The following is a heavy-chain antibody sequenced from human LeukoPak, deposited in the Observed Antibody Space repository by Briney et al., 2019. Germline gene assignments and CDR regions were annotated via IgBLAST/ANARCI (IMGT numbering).Heavy chain of an antibody. CDR2: ISSSDSTI. Sequence: AGGSLRLSCAASGFTFSSYEMHWVRQAPGKGLEWVPYISSSDSTIYYADSVKGRFTISRDNAKNSLYLQMNSLRAEDTAVYYCARDYGGSSPFDYWGQGTLVTVSS. J-gene: IGHJ4*02. D-gene: IGHD4-23*01. CDR3: ARDYGGSSPFDY. V-gene: IGHV3-48*03. CDR1: GFTFSSYE.